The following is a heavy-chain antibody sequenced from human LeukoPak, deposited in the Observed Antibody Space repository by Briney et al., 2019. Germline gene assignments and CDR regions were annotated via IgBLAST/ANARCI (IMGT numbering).Heavy chain of an antibody. D-gene: IGHD3-3*01. Sequence: GASVKVSCKASGYTFTSYGISWVRQAPGQGLEWMGWISAYNGNTNYAQKLQGRVTMTTDTSTSTAYMELRSLRSDDTAVYYCARDAMTYYDFWSGYDPRRYYYMDVWGKGTTVTVSS. J-gene: IGHJ6*03. CDR3: ARDAMTYYDFWSGYDPRRYYYMDV. V-gene: IGHV1-18*01. CDR1: GYTFTSYG. CDR2: ISAYNGNT.